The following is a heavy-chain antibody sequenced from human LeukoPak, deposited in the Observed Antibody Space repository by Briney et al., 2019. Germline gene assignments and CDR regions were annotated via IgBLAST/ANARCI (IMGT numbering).Heavy chain of an antibody. CDR3: ARERTYYYGSGSYYYFDY. D-gene: IGHD3-10*01. Sequence: ASVKVSCKASGYTFTGYYMHWVRQAPGQGLEWMGWISAYNGNTNYAQKLQGRVTMTTDTSTSTAYMELRSLRSDDTAVYYCARERTYYYGSGSYYYFDYWGQGTLVTVSS. V-gene: IGHV1-18*04. CDR2: ISAYNGNT. CDR1: GYTFTGYY. J-gene: IGHJ4*02.